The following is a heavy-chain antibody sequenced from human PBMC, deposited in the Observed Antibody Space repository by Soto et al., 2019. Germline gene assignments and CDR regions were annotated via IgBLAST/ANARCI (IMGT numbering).Heavy chain of an antibody. CDR1: GAALNSGNYY. CDR3: ARLRIATNNYKWFDP. J-gene: IGHJ5*02. V-gene: IGHV4-31*03. CDR2: IYVTGAV. D-gene: IGHD2-21*01. Sequence: SETLSLTCSVSGAALNSGNYYWIWIRHVPGKGLEWIGHIYVTGAVDYNPSLRDRITISQDTSERQFSLNLRLVTAADTAVYYCARLRIATNNYKWFDPWGQGTLVTVSS.